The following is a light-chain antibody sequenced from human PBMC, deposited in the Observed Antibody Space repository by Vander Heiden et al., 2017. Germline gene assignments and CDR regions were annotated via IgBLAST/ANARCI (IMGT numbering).Light chain of an antibody. V-gene: IGKV1-39*01. CDR2: AAS. J-gene: IGKJ2*01. CDR3: RQSYSTPYT. CDR1: QSISSY. Sequence: IQMTQPPPSLSASVGDRVTITCRASQSISSYLNGYQQKTGKAPKRLIYAASSLQGRVPSRFSSSGSGTDVTLTISSLQPEDFATDYCRQSYSTPYTFGQGTKVEIK.